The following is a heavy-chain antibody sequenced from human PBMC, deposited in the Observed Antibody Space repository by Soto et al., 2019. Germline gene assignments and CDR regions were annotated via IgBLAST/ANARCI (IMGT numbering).Heavy chain of an antibody. CDR1: GYTFTNFG. J-gene: IGHJ4*02. CDR3: GGGGTPIDY. V-gene: IGHV1-18*01. CDR2: ISAYNGNT. Sequence: QVQLVQSGAEVKKPGASVKVSCKTSGYTFTNFGLSWVRQAPGQGLEWMGWISAYNGNTNYAQNFQGRVTMTTDTSPSTAYMELRSLRSYDPAVYYCGGGGTPIDYWGQGTLVTVSS. D-gene: IGHD3-16*01.